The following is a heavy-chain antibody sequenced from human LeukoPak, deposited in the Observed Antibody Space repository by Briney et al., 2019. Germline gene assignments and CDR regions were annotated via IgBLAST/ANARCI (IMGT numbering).Heavy chain of an antibody. CDR2: TNSDSGDT. J-gene: IGHJ1*01. CDR1: GYTFTAYY. CDR3: ARAETY. Sequence: ASMKVSCKTSGYTFTAYYIHWVRQAPGRGLEWMGWTNSDSGDTNYAPKFQGRVTMTRDTSITTAYLELSGLRPDDTAIYYCARAETYWGQGTLITVSS. V-gene: IGHV1-2*02.